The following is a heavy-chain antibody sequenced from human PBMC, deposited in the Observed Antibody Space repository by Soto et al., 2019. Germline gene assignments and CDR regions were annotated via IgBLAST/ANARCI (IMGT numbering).Heavy chain of an antibody. D-gene: IGHD3-10*01. V-gene: IGHV1-3*04. CDR2: IHTGSGDT. Sequence: QVQLVQSGAEVKKPGASVKVSCKASGYTFSSNAMHWVRQAPGQRLEWMGWIHTGSGDTKYSQKFQDRVTITRDTSASTAYMELSSLRSEDTAIYYCTRRSPRFGIDNWGQGTLVTVSS. J-gene: IGHJ4*02. CDR1: GYTFSSNA. CDR3: TRRSPRFGIDN.